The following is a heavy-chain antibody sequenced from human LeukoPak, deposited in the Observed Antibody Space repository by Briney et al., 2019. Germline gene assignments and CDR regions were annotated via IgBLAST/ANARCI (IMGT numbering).Heavy chain of an antibody. Sequence: GGSLRLSCAASGFTFSSYAMHWVRQAPGKGLEGVAVISYYGSNKYYADSVKGRFTISRDNSKNTLYLQMNSLSAEDTAVYYCARELIAVAGTGFDYWGQGTLVTVSS. CDR3: ARELIAVAGTGFDY. CDR1: GFTFSSYA. D-gene: IGHD6-19*01. V-gene: IGHV3-30*04. CDR2: ISYYGSNK. J-gene: IGHJ4*02.